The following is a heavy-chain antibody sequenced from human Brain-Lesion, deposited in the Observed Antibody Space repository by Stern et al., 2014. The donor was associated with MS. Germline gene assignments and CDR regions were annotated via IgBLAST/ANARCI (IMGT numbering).Heavy chain of an antibody. CDR2: IFNSGST. CDR3: ARGRVVPGFQYYATDV. D-gene: IGHD2-2*01. Sequence: MQLVESGPGLVKPSQTLSLSCTVSGGSISSGGYYWSWIRQPAGKGLGWIGRIFNSGSTSYNPSLKSRVTISIDTSKNQFSLRLNSMTAADTAVYYCARGRVVPGFQYYATDVWGQGTTVIVSS. CDR1: GGSISSGGYY. V-gene: IGHV4-61*02. J-gene: IGHJ6*02.